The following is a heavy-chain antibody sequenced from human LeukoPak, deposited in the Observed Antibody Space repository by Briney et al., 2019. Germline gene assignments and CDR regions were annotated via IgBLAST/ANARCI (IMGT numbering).Heavy chain of an antibody. V-gene: IGHV4-59*01. CDR1: GGSISSYY. CDR2: IYYSGRK. Sequence: PSETLSLTCTVSGGSISSYYWSWIRQPPGKGLEWIGYIYYSGRKNYNPSLKSRVTIAVDTSKNQFSLKLSSVTAADTAAYYCARSSHCGGDCFDFDYWGQGTLVTVSS. CDR3: ARSSHCGGDCFDFDY. D-gene: IGHD2-21*02. J-gene: IGHJ4*02.